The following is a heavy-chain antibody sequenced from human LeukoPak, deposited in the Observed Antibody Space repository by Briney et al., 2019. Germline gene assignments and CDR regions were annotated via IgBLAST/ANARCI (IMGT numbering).Heavy chain of an antibody. CDR1: GFTFSSYE. V-gene: IGHV3-7*05. CDR2: IKQDGSEK. D-gene: IGHD6-19*01. J-gene: IGHJ4*02. CDR3: VSRIAVAGKNDY. Sequence: SGGSLRLSCAASGFTFSSYEMNWVRQAPGKGLEWVANIKQDGSEKYYVDSVKGRFTISRDNAKNSVYLQMNSLRAEDTAVYYCVSRIAVAGKNDYWGQGTLVTVSS.